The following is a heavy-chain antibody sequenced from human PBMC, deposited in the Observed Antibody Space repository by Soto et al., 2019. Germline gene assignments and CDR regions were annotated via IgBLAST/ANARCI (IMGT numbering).Heavy chain of an antibody. J-gene: IGHJ6*02. Sequence: PSETLSLPCPVSGCSVKNISDYWSWVRQPPGKGLEWIGYIYYSGSADYNPSLGSRVTISLDTSKNQFSLKLSSVTTADTAVYYCARGVGFGYYYYHMDLWGQGTTVTVS. V-gene: IGHV4-61*01. CDR1: GCSVKNISDY. D-gene: IGHD3-10*01. CDR3: ARGVGFGYYYYHMDL. CDR2: IYYSGSA.